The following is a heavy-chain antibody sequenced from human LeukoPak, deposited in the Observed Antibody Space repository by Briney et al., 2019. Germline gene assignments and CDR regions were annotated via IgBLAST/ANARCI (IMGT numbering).Heavy chain of an antibody. J-gene: IGHJ3*02. Sequence: GASVKVSCKASGGTFSSYTISWVRQAPGQGLEWMGGITPIFGKTNYAQKFQGRLTITTDESTSTAYMELRSLRFEDTAVYYCARQGGITIFGVAQTGGAFDIWGQGTVVTVSS. D-gene: IGHD3-3*01. CDR1: GGTFSSYT. CDR3: ARQGGITIFGVAQTGGAFDI. V-gene: IGHV1-69*05. CDR2: ITPIFGKT.